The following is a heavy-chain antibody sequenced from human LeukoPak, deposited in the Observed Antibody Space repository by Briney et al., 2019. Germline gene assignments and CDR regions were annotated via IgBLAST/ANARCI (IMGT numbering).Heavy chain of an antibody. CDR3: AREVEEGSEYSGYEYNWFDP. Sequence: PSETLSLTCTVSGGSISSYYWSWIRQPPGKGLEWIGYIYYSGSTNYNPSLKSRVTISVDTSKNQFSLKLSSVTAADTAVYYCAREVEEGSEYSGYEYNWFDPWGQGTLVTVSS. J-gene: IGHJ5*02. CDR1: GGSISSYY. V-gene: IGHV4-59*01. D-gene: IGHD5-12*01. CDR2: IYYSGST.